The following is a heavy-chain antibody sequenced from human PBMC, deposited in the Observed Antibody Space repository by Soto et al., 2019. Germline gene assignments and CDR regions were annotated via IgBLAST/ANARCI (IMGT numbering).Heavy chain of an antibody. Sequence: QVQLVQSGAEVKKPGSSVKVSCKASGGTFSSYAISWVRQAPGQGLEWVGGVIPIFGTANYDQKVQGRVTITADESTSTAYMGLSSRRSEDTAVCYCASGIGCCTKGVCYLFVYYECLGQRALV. D-gene: IGHD2-8*01. V-gene: IGHV1-69*01. J-gene: IGHJ4*02. CDR2: VIPIFGTA. CDR1: GGTFSSYA. CDR3: ASGIGCCTKGVCYLFVYYEC.